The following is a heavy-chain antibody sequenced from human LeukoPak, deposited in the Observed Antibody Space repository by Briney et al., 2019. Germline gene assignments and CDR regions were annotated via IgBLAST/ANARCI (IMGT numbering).Heavy chain of an antibody. CDR2: ISAYNSNT. J-gene: IGHJ4*02. V-gene: IGHV1-18*01. D-gene: IGHD1-26*01. CDR1: GYTFTSYG. CDR3: EVGRGFDY. Sequence: GASVKVSCKASGYTFTSYGISWVRQAPGQGLEWMGWISAYNSNTHYAQKLQGRVTMTTDTSTSTAYMEVRSLRSDDTAVYSREVGRGFDYWGQGTLVTVSS.